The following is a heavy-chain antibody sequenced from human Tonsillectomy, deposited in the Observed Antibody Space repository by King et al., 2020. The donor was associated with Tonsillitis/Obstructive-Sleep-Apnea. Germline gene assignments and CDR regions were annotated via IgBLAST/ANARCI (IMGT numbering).Heavy chain of an antibody. CDR3: ARRFPAAISSDY. CDR2: IYSGVRT. D-gene: IGHD2-2*02. Sequence: VQLVESGGGLVQPGGSLRLSCAASGFTVSSNYMSWVRQAPGKGLEWVSVIYSGVRTYYADSVKGRFTISRDNSKNTLYLQMNSLRAEDTAVYYCARRFPAAISSDYWGQGTLVTVSS. CDR1: GFTVSSNY. J-gene: IGHJ4*02. V-gene: IGHV3-66*01.